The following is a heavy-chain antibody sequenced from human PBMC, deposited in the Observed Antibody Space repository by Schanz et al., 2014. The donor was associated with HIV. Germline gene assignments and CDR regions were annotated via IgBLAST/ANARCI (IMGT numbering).Heavy chain of an antibody. CDR1: GYTFTASY. J-gene: IGHJ3*02. D-gene: IGHD3-10*01. Sequence: QVQLVQSGAEMKKPGASVRVSCKASGYTFTASYIHWVRQAPGQGLEWMGGIIPIFGTTNYAQKFQGRVTITADKSTRTAYMELSSLRFEDTAVYYCAADSEWFGESPSAFDIWGQGTMVTVSS. CDR3: AADSEWFGESPSAFDI. CDR2: IIPIFGTT. V-gene: IGHV1-69*06.